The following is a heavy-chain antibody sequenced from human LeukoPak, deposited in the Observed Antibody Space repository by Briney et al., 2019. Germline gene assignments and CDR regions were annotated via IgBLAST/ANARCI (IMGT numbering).Heavy chain of an antibody. CDR2: ISYDGSDK. V-gene: IGHV3-30*19. CDR3: ARARDGYNSCFDY. J-gene: IGHJ4*02. D-gene: IGHD5-24*01. Sequence: GGSLRLSCAASGFTFSSYGVHWVRQAPGKGLEWVAVISYDGSDKYYADSVKGRFTISRDNSKNTLYLQMNSLRAEDTAVYYCARARDGYNSCFDYWGQGTLVTVSS. CDR1: GFTFSSYG.